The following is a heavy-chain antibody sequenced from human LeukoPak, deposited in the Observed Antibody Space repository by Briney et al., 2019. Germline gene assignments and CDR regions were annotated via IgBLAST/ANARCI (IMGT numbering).Heavy chain of an antibody. V-gene: IGHV1-18*01. D-gene: IGHD4-17*01. Sequence: ASVKVSCKASGYSFSSYGISWVRQAPGQGLEWIGWISADSGNTNYAQKFQGRVTMTRDTSISTAYMELSRLRSDDTAVYYCARPDYGDTRGWFDPWGQGTLVTVSS. CDR3: ARPDYGDTRGWFDP. CDR2: ISADSGNT. CDR1: GYSFSSYG. J-gene: IGHJ5*02.